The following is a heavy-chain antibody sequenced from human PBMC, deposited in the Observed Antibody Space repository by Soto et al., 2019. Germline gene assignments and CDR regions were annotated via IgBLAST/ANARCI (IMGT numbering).Heavy chain of an antibody. V-gene: IGHV3-21*01. CDR2: ISGSGSYI. CDR3: GRDYYYDRSGYSPLEY. J-gene: IGHJ4*02. D-gene: IGHD3-22*01. Sequence: PVGSLRLSCASSVFTFNSYPMNCVRHSPGKGLEWVSSISGSGSYISYADSVKGRFTISRDNTKNSLDLQMNSLRAEDTAVYYCGRDYYYDRSGYSPLEYWGQGTLVTVSS. CDR1: VFTFNSYP.